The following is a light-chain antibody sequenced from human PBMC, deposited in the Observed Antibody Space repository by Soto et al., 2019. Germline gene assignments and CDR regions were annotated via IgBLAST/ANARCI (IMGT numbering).Light chain of an antibody. CDR2: GAS. CDR1: QSVSSD. Sequence: EIVMTQSPDTLSVSPGETTTLSCRASQSVSSDLACYQQKPGRAPRLLIYGASTRATGIPARFIGSGSGTDFTLTISSLQSEDFAVYFCQQYNNWHRTTFGQGTKVEI. J-gene: IGKJ1*01. CDR3: QQYNNWHRTT. V-gene: IGKV3D-15*01.